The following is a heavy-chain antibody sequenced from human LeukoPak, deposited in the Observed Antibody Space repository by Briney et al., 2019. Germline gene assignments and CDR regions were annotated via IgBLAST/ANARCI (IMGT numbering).Heavy chain of an antibody. CDR2: ICSTSRCI. Sequence: GGSLRLSCAASGFTCSSYSTNWVRQAPGKGLEWVSSICSTSRCIFYADSVKGRFTISRDNAKSSLYLQMDDLRAEDTAVYYCVRTPPTLGYCTETSCPFDHWGQGALVSVSS. CDR3: VRTPPTLGYCTETSCPFDH. J-gene: IGHJ4*02. D-gene: IGHD2-8*02. CDR1: GFTCSSYS. V-gene: IGHV3-21*01.